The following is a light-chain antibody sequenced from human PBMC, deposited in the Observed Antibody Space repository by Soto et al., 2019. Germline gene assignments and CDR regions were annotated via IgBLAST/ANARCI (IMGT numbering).Light chain of an antibody. V-gene: IGKV3-20*01. Sequence: EIVLTQSPGTLSFSPGERATLYCRASQSVSSSYLAWYQQKPVQAPRLXIFAASSRAYGIPDRFSGSGSGTDLTLTISSLQSQDFAVYYCQQYNNWPTITFGQGTRLEIK. CDR2: AAS. CDR3: QQYNNWPTIT. J-gene: IGKJ5*01. CDR1: QSVSSSY.